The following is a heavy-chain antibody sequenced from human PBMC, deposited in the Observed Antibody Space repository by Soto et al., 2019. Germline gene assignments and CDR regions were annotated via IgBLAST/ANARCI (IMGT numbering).Heavy chain of an antibody. CDR1: NXSXXXXX. CDR3: ASRLTLATTTGDGFEI. CDR2: IYYSEST. J-gene: IGHJ3*02. Sequence: QVQLQESGPGLVKPSETLSLTCTVSNXSXXXXXXXXXXXXXGKGMEWIRYIYYSESTNYNPSLKSRVTMSVYMSXNQHSLKLNSVTAXXXAVYYCASRLTLATTTGDGFEIWGQGTRVIVSS. V-gene: IGHV4-59*01. D-gene: IGHD4-17*01.